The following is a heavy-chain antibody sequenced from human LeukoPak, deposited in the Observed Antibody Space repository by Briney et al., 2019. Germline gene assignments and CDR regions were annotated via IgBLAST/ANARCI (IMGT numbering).Heavy chain of an antibody. CDR3: AFRLRGFSYVPDAFDI. CDR1: GFTFSSYW. Sequence: GGSLRLSCAASGFTFSSYWMSWVRQAPGKGLEWVSNIRHDGSDTYYVDSVKGRFTISRDNAKNSLYLQMDSLRVEDTAMYYCAFRLRGFSYVPDAFDIWGQGTMVTVSS. J-gene: IGHJ3*02. D-gene: IGHD5-18*01. CDR2: IRHDGSDT. V-gene: IGHV3-7*01.